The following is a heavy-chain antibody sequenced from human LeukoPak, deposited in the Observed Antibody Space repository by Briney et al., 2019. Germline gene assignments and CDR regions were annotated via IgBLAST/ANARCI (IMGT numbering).Heavy chain of an antibody. D-gene: IGHD3-10*01. CDR2: IYYSGST. V-gene: IGHV4-30-4*01. CDR3: ASSGRFGEFSP. Sequence: PSETLSLTCTVSGGSISSGDYYWSWIRQPPGKGLEWIGYIYYSGSTYYNPSLKSRVTISVDTSKNQFSLKLSSVTAADTAVYYCASSGRFGEFSPWGQGTLVTVSS. CDR1: GGSISSGDYY. J-gene: IGHJ5*02.